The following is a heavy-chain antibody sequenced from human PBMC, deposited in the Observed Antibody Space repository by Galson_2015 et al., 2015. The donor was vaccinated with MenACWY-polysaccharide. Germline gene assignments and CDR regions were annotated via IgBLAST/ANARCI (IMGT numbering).Heavy chain of an antibody. CDR1: GGTFSSYA. CDR3: ARNRVVSAATDWYYYYYMDV. CDR2: IIPIFGTA. D-gene: IGHD2-2*01. V-gene: IGHV1-69*06. Sequence: SVKVSCKASGGTFSSYAISWVRQAPGQGLEWMGGIIPIFGTANYAQKFQGRVTITADKSTSTAYMELSSLRSEDTAVYYCARNRVVSAATDWYYYYYMDVWGKGTTVTVSS. J-gene: IGHJ6*03.